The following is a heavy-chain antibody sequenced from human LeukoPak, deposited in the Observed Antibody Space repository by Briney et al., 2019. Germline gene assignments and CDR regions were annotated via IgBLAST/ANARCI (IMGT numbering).Heavy chain of an antibody. J-gene: IGHJ1*01. CDR3: ARERGSGWGGGIQH. CDR1: GFTFSSYT. Sequence: GGSLRLSCAASGFTFSSYTMNWVRQAPGRGLEWVSCISYSSNYIYYADSVKGRFTISRDNTKNSLYLQMNSLRAEDTALYYCARERGSGWGGGIQHWGQGTLVTVSS. CDR2: ISYSSNYI. D-gene: IGHD6-19*01. V-gene: IGHV3-21*01.